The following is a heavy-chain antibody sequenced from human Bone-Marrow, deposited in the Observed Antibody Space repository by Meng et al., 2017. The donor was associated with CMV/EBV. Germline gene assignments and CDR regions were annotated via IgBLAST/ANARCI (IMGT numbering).Heavy chain of an antibody. D-gene: IGHD2-2*01. CDR2: ISYDGSNK. CDR3: ARDPPSQPARYCSSTSCDRDLLYYYGMDV. V-gene: IGHV3-30*03. J-gene: IGHJ6*02. Sequence: GESLKISCAASGFTFSSYSMNWVRQAPGKGLEWVAVISYDGSNKYYADSVKGRFTISRDNSKNTLYLQMNSLRAEDTAVYYCARDPPSQPARYCSSTSCDRDLLYYYGMDVWGQGTTVTVSS. CDR1: GFTFSSYS.